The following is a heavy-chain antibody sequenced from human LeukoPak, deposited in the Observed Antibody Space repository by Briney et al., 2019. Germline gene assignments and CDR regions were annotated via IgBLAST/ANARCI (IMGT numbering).Heavy chain of an antibody. CDR2: IIPIFGTA. V-gene: IGHV1-69*05. CDR3: ARDYYDSSGYYPFDY. J-gene: IGHJ4*02. D-gene: IGHD3-22*01. Sequence: SVKVSCKASGGTFSSYAISWVRQAPGQGLEWMGRIIPIFGTANYAQKFQGRVTITTDESKSTAYMELSSLRSEDTAVYYCARDYYDSSGYYPFDYWGQGTLVTVSS. CDR1: GGTFSSYA.